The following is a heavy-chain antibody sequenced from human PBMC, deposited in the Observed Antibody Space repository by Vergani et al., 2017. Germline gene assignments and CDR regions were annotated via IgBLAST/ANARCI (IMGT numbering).Heavy chain of an antibody. CDR3: ARDFLTRVTTLDYYYMGV. D-gene: IGHD1-1*01. J-gene: IGHJ6*03. V-gene: IGHV3-30*02. CDR1: GFSVSNSG. CDR2: IQYDGSDI. Sequence: QVQLVESGGGVVQPGGSLRLSCVASGFSVSNSGMHWVRQTPGKGLEWVAFIQYDGSDIFYADFVEGRFTISRDNSKNTLYLEMNALRAEDTAVYYCARDFLTRVTTLDYYYMGVWGKGTTVTVSS.